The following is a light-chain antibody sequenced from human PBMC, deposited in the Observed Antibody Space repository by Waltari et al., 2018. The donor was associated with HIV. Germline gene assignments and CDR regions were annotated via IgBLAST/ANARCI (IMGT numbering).Light chain of an antibody. CDR2: AAS. V-gene: IGKV1-NL1*01. CDR1: QGISNS. Sequence: DIQMTQSPSSLSASVRDRVTITCRASQGISNSLAWYQQKPGKAPKLLLYAASRLESGVPSRFSGSGSVTDYTLTISSLQPEDFATYYCQQYYTTSVTFGQGTKLAIK. J-gene: IGKJ2*01. CDR3: QQYYTTSVT.